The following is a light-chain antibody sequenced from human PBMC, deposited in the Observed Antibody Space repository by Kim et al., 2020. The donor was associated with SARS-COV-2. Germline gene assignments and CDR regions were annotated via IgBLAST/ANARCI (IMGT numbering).Light chain of an antibody. CDR2: TTN. CDR3: AAWDDSLNGPV. J-gene: IGLJ3*02. CDR1: SSNIGTDT. Sequence: GQRVTISCSGSSSNIGTDTVTWYQQLPGTAPRLLVYTTNHRPSGVPDRFSGSKSGTSASLAISGLQSEDEAHYYCAAWDDSLNGPVFGGGTQLTVL. V-gene: IGLV1-44*01.